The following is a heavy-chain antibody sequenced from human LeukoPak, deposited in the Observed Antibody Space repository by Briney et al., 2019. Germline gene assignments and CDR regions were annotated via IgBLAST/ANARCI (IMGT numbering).Heavy chain of an antibody. CDR3: VVLSVRGGPFDY. CDR1: GGTFSSYA. D-gene: IGHD3-10*01. Sequence: ASVKVSCKASGGTFSSYAISWVRQAPGQGLEWMGGIIPIFGTANYAQKFQGRVTITADKSTSTAYMELSSLRSEDTAVYYCVVLSVRGGPFDYWGQGTLVTVSS. CDR2: IIPIFGTA. J-gene: IGHJ4*02. V-gene: IGHV1-69*06.